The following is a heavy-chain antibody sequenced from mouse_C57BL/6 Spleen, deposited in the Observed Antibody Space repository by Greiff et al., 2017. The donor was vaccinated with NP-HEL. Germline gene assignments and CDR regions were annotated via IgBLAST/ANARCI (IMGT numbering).Heavy chain of an antibody. CDR2: INPSTGGT. CDR1: GYSFTGYY. CDR3: ARTIYYGSLDY. J-gene: IGHJ2*01. D-gene: IGHD2-2*01. V-gene: IGHV1-42*01. Sequence: VQLQQSGPELVKPGASVKISCKASGYSFTGYYMNWVKQSPEKSLEWIGEINPSTGGTTYNQKFKAKATLTVDKSSSTAYMQLKSLTSEDSAVYYCARTIYYGSLDYWGQGTTLTVSS.